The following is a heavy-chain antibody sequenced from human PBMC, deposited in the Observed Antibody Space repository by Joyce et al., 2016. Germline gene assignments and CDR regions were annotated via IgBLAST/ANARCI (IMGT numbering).Heavy chain of an antibody. V-gene: IGHV3-11*01. CDR2: ITSSGTAM. CDR1: GFTFTDYY. Sequence: QVQLVESGGGLVKPGGSMRLSCAASGFTFTDYYMNWIRQGPGKGLDYISYITSSGTAMYYADSVKGRFTISRDNARNLVYLQMNSLRAEDTAVYYCARDETLSHNDGRGYNPDAFDLWGQGTMVTVSS. J-gene: IGHJ3*01. CDR3: ARDETLSHNDGRGYNPDAFDL. D-gene: IGHD5-12*01.